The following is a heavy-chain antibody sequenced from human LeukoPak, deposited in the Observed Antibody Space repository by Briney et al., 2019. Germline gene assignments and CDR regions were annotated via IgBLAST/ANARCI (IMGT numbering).Heavy chain of an antibody. CDR3: ARDYPGYYGMDV. J-gene: IGHJ6*02. V-gene: IGHV3-21*01. Sequence: WXRQAPGXGVEWVSSISSSSSYIYYADSVKGRFTISRDNAKNSLYLQMNSLRAEDTAVYYCARDYPGYYGMDVWGQGTTVTVSS. CDR2: ISSSSSYI.